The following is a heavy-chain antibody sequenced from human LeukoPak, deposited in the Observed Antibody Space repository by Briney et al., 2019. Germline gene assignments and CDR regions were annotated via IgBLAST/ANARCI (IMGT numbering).Heavy chain of an antibody. J-gene: IGHJ4*02. V-gene: IGHV1-46*01. CDR3: AGGVHVGVLAAPDY. D-gene: IGHD2-15*01. CDR2: INPSGGST. CDR1: GYTFTSYY. Sequence: ASVKVSCKASGYTFTSYYMHWVRQAPGQGLEWMGIINPSGGSTSYAQKFQGRVTMTTDTSTSTVCMELSGLRSEDTAVYYCAGGVHVGVLAAPDYWGQGTLVTVSS.